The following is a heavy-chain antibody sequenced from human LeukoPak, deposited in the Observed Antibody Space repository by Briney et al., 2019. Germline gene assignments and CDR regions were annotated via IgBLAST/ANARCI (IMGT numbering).Heavy chain of an antibody. CDR2: ISSSSSYI. J-gene: IGHJ4*02. CDR1: GFTFSSYW. CDR3: ARFISSSWYFDY. Sequence: PGGSLRLSCAASGFTFSSYWMSWVRQAPGKGLEWVSSISSSSSYIYYADSVKGGFTISRDNAENSLYLQMNSLSAEATAVYSCARFISSSWYFDYWGQGTLVTVSS. V-gene: IGHV3-21*01. D-gene: IGHD6-13*01.